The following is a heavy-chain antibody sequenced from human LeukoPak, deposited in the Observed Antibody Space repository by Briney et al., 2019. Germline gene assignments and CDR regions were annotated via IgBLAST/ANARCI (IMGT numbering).Heavy chain of an antibody. D-gene: IGHD3-22*01. V-gene: IGHV1-69*05. CDR3: ARGSTHYYDRKDY. Sequence: SVKVSCKASGGTFSTSGTSWVRQAPGQGLEWMGGAVPIFGTTHYAQKFQGRVTITTDESTSTAYMELSSLIPEDTAAHYCARGSTHYYDRKDYSGQGTLVTVSS. CDR2: AVPIFGTT. CDR1: GGTFSTSG. J-gene: IGHJ4*02.